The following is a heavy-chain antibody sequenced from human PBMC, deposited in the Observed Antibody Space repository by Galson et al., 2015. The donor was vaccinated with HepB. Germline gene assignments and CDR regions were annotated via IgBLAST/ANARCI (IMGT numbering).Heavy chain of an antibody. CDR3: VRSGDFSGCSSR. J-gene: IGHJ4*02. V-gene: IGHV3-73*01. CDR1: GFTFSGSA. Sequence: SLRLSCAASGFTFSGSAIHWVRQASGRGPEWIGHIRSKATNYAALYVPSLKGRFTISRDDSKNMAYLHMRSPKTDDTAVYYCVRSGDFSGCSSRWGQGTLVTVSS. CDR2: IRSKATNYAA. D-gene: IGHD6-13*01.